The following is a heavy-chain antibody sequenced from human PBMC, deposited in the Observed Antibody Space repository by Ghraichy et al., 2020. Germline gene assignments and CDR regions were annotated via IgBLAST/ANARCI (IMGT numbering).Heavy chain of an antibody. CDR3: ARDGANYYYYGMDV. CDR1: GFTFNTYS. J-gene: IGHJ6*02. V-gene: IGHV3-48*02. CDR2: ISSSTSTI. Sequence: GGSLRLSCAASGFTFNTYSMNWVRQAPGKGLEWVSYISSSTSTIYYADSVKGRFTISRDNAKNSMYLQMNSLRDEDTAVYYCARDGANYYYYGMDVWGQGTTVTVSS. D-gene: IGHD4/OR15-4a*01.